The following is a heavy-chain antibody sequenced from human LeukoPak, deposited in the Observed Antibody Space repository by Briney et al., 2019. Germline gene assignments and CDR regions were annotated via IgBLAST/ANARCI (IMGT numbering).Heavy chain of an antibody. J-gene: IGHJ4*02. CDR1: GFTFSSYS. CDR3: ARRLDY. CDR2: IKQDGSEK. V-gene: IGHV3-7*01. Sequence: GGSLRLSCAASGFTFSSYSMNWVRQAPGKGLEWVANIKQDGSEKYYVDSVKGRFTISRDNAKNSLYLQMNSLRAEDTAVYYCARRLDYWGQGTLVTVSS.